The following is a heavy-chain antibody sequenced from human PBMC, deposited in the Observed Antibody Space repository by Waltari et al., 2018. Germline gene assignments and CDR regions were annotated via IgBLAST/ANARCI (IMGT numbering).Heavy chain of an antibody. D-gene: IGHD3-22*01. CDR1: GFLFNTFG. J-gene: IGHJ5*01. Sequence: VQLVESGGGLVHPGGSLRLPCGASGFLFNTFGMSWIRQAPGKGLEGVASKNQDGSDRRYVDSVKDRFTISRDNARNSLFLQMNSLTAEDTAMYYCARVPYYINIWFDSWGQGTLVTVSS. CDR2: KNQDGSDR. V-gene: IGHV3-7*01. CDR3: ARVPYYINIWFDS.